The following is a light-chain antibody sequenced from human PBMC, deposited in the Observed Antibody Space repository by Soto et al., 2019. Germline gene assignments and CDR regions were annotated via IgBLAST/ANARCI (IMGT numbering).Light chain of an antibody. Sequence: DIQMTQSPSSVSASIGDTVTITCRASQDISTLLAWYQQRPGQAPRLLIYGVYRRASGIPDRFSGSGSEADFTLTISRLEPEDSGVYYCQQYDSTPGFTFGGGTKVEIK. V-gene: IGKV1-NL1*01. CDR3: QQYDSTPGFT. J-gene: IGKJ4*01. CDR2: GVY. CDR1: QDISTL.